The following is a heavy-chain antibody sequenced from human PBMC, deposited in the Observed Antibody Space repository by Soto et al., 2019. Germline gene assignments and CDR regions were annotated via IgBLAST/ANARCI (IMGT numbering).Heavy chain of an antibody. V-gene: IGHV1-69*01. D-gene: IGHD6-6*01. CDR2: IIPIFGTT. Sequence: QVQLVQSGAEVKKPGSSVKVSCKASGGTFSSYATSWVRQAPGQGLKWMGGIIPIFGTTNYAQEFQGRVTITADESTSTACMELSSLRSEDTAVYYCARDAGIEYSSSTSFNYWGQGTPVTVSS. CDR3: ARDAGIEYSSSTSFNY. CDR1: GGTFSSYA. J-gene: IGHJ4*02.